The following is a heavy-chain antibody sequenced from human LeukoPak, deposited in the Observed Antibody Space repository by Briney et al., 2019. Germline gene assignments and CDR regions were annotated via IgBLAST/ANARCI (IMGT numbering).Heavy chain of an antibody. D-gene: IGHD3-10*01. J-gene: IGHJ5*02. CDR3: ARVVFGRRNWFDP. V-gene: IGHV4-38-2*02. CDR1: GYSISSGYY. CDR2: IYHSGST. Sequence: SETLSLTCTVSGYSISSGYYWGWIRQPPGKGLEWIGSIYHSGSTYYNPSLKSRVTISVDTSKNQFSLKLSSVTAADTAVYYCARVVFGRRNWFDPWGQGTLVTVSS.